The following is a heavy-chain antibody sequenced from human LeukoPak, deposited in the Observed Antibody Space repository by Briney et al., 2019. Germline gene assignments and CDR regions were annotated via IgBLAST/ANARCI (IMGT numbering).Heavy chain of an antibody. Sequence: GGSLRLSCAASGFTFSGSAMHWVRQASGKGLEWLGRIRSKANSYATAYGASVEGRFTISRDDSKNTAYLQMDSLRAEDTAVYYCAQAPIVATIIFDYWGQGTLVTVSS. D-gene: IGHD5-12*01. CDR2: IRSKANSYAT. V-gene: IGHV3-73*01. J-gene: IGHJ4*02. CDR1: GFTFSGSA. CDR3: AQAPIVATIIFDY.